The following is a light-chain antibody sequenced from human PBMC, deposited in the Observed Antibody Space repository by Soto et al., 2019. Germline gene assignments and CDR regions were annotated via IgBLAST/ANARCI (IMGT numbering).Light chain of an antibody. J-gene: IGKJ3*01. Sequence: EIVLTQSPGTLSLSPGERATLSCMAIQSVSNNYLAWYQQKPGQAPRLLIYGASNRATGIPDRFSGSGSGTDFTLTISRLEPEDFAVYYCQQYGSSPPITFGPGTKVDIK. CDR3: QQYGSSPPIT. V-gene: IGKV3-20*01. CDR2: GAS. CDR1: QSVSNNY.